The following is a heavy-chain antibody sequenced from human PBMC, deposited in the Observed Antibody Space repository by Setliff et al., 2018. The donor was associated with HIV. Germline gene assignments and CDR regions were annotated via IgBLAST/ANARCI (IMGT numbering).Heavy chain of an antibody. V-gene: IGHV3-21*01. J-gene: IGHJ4*02. CDR1: GFTFNDFS. Sequence: LRLSCAASGFTFNDFSMNWVRQAPGKGLEWVSSISPDSTYIYYADSVKGRFTIARDNAKNSLYLQMNSLRAEDTAVYYCAKERRKYCDYWGQGTLVTVSS. CDR2: ISPDSTYI. CDR3: AKERRKYCDY.